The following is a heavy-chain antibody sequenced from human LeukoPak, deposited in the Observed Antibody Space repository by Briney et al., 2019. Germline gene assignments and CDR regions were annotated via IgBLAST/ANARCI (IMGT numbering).Heavy chain of an antibody. V-gene: IGHV4-4*02. Sequence: SGTLSLTCAVSGVSISSNLWWTWVRQPPGKGLEWIGEINHSGSTNYNPSLKSRVTISVDTSKNQFSLKLSSVTAADTAVYYCARHRGDIVVVPAAIGFDYWGQGTLVTVSS. CDR1: GVSISSNLW. J-gene: IGHJ4*02. CDR2: INHSGST. CDR3: ARHRGDIVVVPAAIGFDY. D-gene: IGHD2-2*01.